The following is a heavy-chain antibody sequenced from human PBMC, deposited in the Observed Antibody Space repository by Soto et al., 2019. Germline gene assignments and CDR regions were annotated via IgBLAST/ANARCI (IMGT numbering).Heavy chain of an antibody. Sequence: SQTLSHTCVISGDSVSNDIVAWNWIRQSPSRGLEWLGRTYYRARWYMDYAVSVRSRISINADSSKNQVSLQLNSVTPEDTAVYYCARYDDILTGYAYSGVDVWGQGTTVTVSS. CDR3: ARYDDILTGYAYSGVDV. V-gene: IGHV6-1*01. CDR2: TYYRARWYM. J-gene: IGHJ6*02. D-gene: IGHD3-9*01. CDR1: GDSVSNDIVA.